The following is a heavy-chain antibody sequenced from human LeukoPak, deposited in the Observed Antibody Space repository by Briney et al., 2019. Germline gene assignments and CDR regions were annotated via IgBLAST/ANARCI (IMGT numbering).Heavy chain of an antibody. CDR2: IIPIFGSA. D-gene: IGHD1-26*01. Sequence: GSSVKVSCKASGGTFSSYAISWVRQAPGQGLDWMGGIIPIFGSANYAQKFQGRVTITADESTSTAYMELSSLRSEDTAVYYCATWEWELLRNWFDPWGQGTLVTVSS. CDR3: ATWEWELLRNWFDP. J-gene: IGHJ5*02. CDR1: GGTFSSYA. V-gene: IGHV1-69*01.